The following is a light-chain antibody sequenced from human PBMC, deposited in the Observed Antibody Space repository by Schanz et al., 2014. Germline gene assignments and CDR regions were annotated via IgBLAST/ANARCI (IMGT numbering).Light chain of an antibody. CDR1: QGVTSRY. Sequence: EIVLTQSPGTLSLSPGERATLSCRASQGVTSRYLAWYQQKPGQAPRLLIYGASSRATGIPDRFSGSGSGTDFTLTISRLEPEDSAVYYCQQYGALPFTFGGGTKVQI. CDR3: QQYGALPFT. J-gene: IGKJ4*01. CDR2: GAS. V-gene: IGKV3-20*01.